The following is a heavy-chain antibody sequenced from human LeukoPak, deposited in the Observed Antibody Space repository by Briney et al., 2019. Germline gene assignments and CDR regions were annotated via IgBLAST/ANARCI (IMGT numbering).Heavy chain of an antibody. J-gene: IGHJ4*02. CDR1: GFTLSSYG. CDR2: IWYDGSDK. V-gene: IGHV3-33*01. D-gene: IGHD3-10*01. CDR3: ARSYYYGSGSYYQGY. Sequence: PGRSLRLSCAASGFTLSSYGMHWVRQAPGKGLEWVAVIWYDGSDKYYADSVKGRFTISRDNSKNTLYLQMNSLRAEDTAVYYCARSYYYGSGSYYQGYWGQGTLVAVSS.